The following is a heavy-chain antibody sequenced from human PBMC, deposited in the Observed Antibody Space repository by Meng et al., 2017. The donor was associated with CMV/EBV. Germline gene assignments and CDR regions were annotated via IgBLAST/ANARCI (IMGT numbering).Heavy chain of an antibody. CDR1: GDTFTDSY. D-gene: IGHD4-17*01. V-gene: IGHV1-2*02. CDR3: TRDAHLTTVTPNWFDL. CDR2: NNPNSGDT. J-gene: IGHJ5*02. Sequence: QYVANIRSPGAAVKVSCKASGDTFTDSYMPWVRQGHGQGLEWMRCNNPNSGDTNYAQKLQGRVTMTRDTCISTAYMELSRLRSGDTAVYYCTRDAHLTTVTPNWFDLWGQGTLVTVSS.